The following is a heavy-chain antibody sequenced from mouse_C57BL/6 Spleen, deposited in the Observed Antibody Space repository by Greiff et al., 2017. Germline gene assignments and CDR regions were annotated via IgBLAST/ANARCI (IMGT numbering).Heavy chain of an antibody. CDR2: ISGGGGNT. CDR1: GFTFSSYT. CDR3: ARQWDVYYPYYFDY. V-gene: IGHV5-9*01. J-gene: IGHJ2*01. Sequence: EVKLMESGGGLVKPGGSLKLSCAASGFTFSSYTMSWVRQTPEKRLEWVATISGGGGNTYYPDSVKGRFTISRATATNTLYLQMSSLRSEDTALYYCARQWDVYYPYYFDYWGQGTTLTVSS. D-gene: IGHD2-3*01.